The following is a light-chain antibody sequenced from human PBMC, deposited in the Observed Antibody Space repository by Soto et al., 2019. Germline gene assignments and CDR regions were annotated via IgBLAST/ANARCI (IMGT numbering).Light chain of an antibody. CDR1: SGSVSTSYY. CDR3: VLYMGSGIPVA. V-gene: IGLV8-61*01. J-gene: IGLJ2*01. Sequence: QTVVTQEPSFSVSPGGTVTLTCGLSSGSVSTSYYPSWYQQTPGQAPRTLIYSTNTRSSGVPDRFSGSILGNKAALTITGAQADDESDYYCVLYMGSGIPVAFGGGTKLTVL. CDR2: STN.